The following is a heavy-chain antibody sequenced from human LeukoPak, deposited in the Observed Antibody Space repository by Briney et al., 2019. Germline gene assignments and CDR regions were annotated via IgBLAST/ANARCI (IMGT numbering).Heavy chain of an antibody. CDR3: AKRDRSGTYYNCFDS. D-gene: IGHD3-10*01. Sequence: GGSLRLSCAASGFTFDDYAMHWVRQAPGKGLQWVSVISSDGDSAYYADSVKGRFTISRDNSKNSLYLQMNSLRTEDTALYYCAKRDRSGTYYNCFDSWGEGTLVTVSS. V-gene: IGHV3-43*02. J-gene: IGHJ5*01. CDR2: ISSDGDSA. CDR1: GFTFDDYA.